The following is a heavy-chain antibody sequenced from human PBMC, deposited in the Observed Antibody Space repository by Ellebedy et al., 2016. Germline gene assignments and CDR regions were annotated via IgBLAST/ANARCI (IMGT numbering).Heavy chain of an antibody. Sequence: GESLKISXAASGFTFSSYWMSWVRQAPGKGLEWVANIKQDGSEKYYVDSVKGRFTISRDNAKNSLYLQMNSLRAEDTAVYYCARAYGSGSYFFFAGNDYWGQGTLVTVSS. V-gene: IGHV3-7*01. CDR1: GFTFSSYW. D-gene: IGHD3-10*01. CDR2: IKQDGSEK. CDR3: ARAYGSGSYFFFAGNDY. J-gene: IGHJ4*02.